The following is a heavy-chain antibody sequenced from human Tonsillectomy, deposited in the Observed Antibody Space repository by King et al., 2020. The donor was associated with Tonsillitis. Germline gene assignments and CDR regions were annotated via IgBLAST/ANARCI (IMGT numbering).Heavy chain of an antibody. CDR1: GGTFSSHA. V-gene: IGHV1-69*09. CDR2: IIPILGVA. J-gene: IGHJ4*02. D-gene: IGHD6-13*01. CDR3: AQSRPGRIAAAATASFLFDY. Sequence: QLVQSGAEVKKPGSSVKVSCKASGGTFSSHAISWVRQAPGQGFEWMGRIIPILGVANKAQKFQGRVTITADKSTGTVYLELSSLRSEDTAVYYCAQSRPGRIAAAATASFLFDYWGQGTLITVSS.